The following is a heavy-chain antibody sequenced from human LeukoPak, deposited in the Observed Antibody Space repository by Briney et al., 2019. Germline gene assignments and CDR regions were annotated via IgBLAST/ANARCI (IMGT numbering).Heavy chain of an antibody. CDR1: GFTFSSYA. CDR2: ISGSGGST. D-gene: IGHD2-2*01. CDR3: AKGRIVVVPAASDY. J-gene: IGHJ4*02. Sequence: PGGSLRLSCAASGFTFSSYAMSWVRQAPGKGLEWVSAISGSGGSTYYADSVKGRFTISRDNSKNTLYLQMNSLRADDTAVYYCAKGRIVVVPAASDYWGQGTLVTVSS. V-gene: IGHV3-23*01.